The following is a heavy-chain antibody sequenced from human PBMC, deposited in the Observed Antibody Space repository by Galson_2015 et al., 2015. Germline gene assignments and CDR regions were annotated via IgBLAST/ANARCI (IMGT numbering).Heavy chain of an antibody. J-gene: IGHJ4*02. CDR3: ARGDCSSTSCYFFDY. Sequence: QSGAEVKKPGESLKISCKGSGYSFTSYWIGWVRQMPGKGLEWMGIIYPGDSDTRYSPSFQGQVTISADKSISTAYLQWSSLKASDTAMYYCARGDCSSTSCYFFDYWGQGTLVTVSS. CDR2: IYPGDSDT. D-gene: IGHD2-2*01. CDR1: GYSFTSYW. V-gene: IGHV5-51*01.